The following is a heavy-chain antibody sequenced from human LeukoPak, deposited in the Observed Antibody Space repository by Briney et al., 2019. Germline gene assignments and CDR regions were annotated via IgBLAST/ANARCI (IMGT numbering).Heavy chain of an antibody. CDR2: ISWNSGSI. J-gene: IGHJ4*02. CDR1: GFTFDDYA. Sequence: GGSLRLSCAASGFTFDDYAMHWVRHAPGKGLEWVSGISWNSGSIGYADSVKGRFTISRDNAKNSLYLQMNSLRAEDTALYYCAKADSSGYYDRYFDYWGQGTLVTVSS. CDR3: AKADSSGYYDRYFDY. V-gene: IGHV3-9*01. D-gene: IGHD3-22*01.